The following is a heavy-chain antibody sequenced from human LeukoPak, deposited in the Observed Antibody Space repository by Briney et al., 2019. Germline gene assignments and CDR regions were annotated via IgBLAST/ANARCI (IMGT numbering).Heavy chain of an antibody. D-gene: IGHD3-3*01. CDR1: GYTFTGYY. J-gene: IGHJ5*02. CDR2: INPNSGGT. Sequence: ASVKVSCKASGYTFTGYYTHWVRQAPGQGLEWMGWINPNSGGTNYAQKFQGRVTMTRDTSISTAYMELSRLRSDDTAVYYCARDEYYDFWSGYYSRFDPWGQGTLVTVSS. CDR3: ARDEYYDFWSGYYSRFDP. V-gene: IGHV1-2*02.